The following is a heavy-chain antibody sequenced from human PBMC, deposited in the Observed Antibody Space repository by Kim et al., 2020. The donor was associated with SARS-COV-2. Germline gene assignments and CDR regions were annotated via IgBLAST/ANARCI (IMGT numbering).Heavy chain of an antibody. CDR1: GGSISSYY. CDR2: IYYSGST. CDR3: ARGEVLLWFGADGDNWFDP. Sequence: SETLSLTCTVSGGSISSYYWSWIRQPPGKGLEWIGYIYYSGSTNYNPSLKSRVTISVDTSKNQFSLKLSSVTAADTAVYYCARGEVLLWFGADGDNWFDPWGQGTLVTVSS. D-gene: IGHD3-10*01. V-gene: IGHV4-59*13. J-gene: IGHJ5*02.